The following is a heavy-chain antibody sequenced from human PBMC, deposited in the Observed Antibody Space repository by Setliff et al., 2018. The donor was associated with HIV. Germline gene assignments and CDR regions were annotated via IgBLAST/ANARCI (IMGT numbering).Heavy chain of an antibody. D-gene: IGHD3-16*02. Sequence: SETLCLTCTVSGGSINSGGYYWSWIRQHPGKGLEWVGYIYYSGSTYYNPSLKSRVTISVDTSKNQFSLKLSSVTAADTAVYYCARDVGVYDYVWGSYRQSGFDYWGQGTLVTVSS. CDR1: GGSINSGGYY. V-gene: IGHV4-31*03. CDR3: ARDVGVYDYVWGSYRQSGFDY. J-gene: IGHJ4*02. CDR2: IYYSGST.